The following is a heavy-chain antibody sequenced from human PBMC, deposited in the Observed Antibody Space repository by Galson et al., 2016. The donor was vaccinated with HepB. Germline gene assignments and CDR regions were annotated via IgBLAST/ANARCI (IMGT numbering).Heavy chain of an antibody. V-gene: IGHV7-4-1*02. CDR3: ARDTGYCSSTSCYVTAFDM. CDR1: GYSVTTYA. J-gene: IGHJ3*02. D-gene: IGHD2-2*01. CDR2: INTNTGKS. Sequence: SVKVSCKASGYSVTTYAMNWVRQAPGQGLEWMGWINTNTGKSTYAQAFTGRFVFSLDTSVSTTYLQISGLKAEDTAVYYCARDTGYCSSTSCYVTAFDMWGQGTMITVSA.